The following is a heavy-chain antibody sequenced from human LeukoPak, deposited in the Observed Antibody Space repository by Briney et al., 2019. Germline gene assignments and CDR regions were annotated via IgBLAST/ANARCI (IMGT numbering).Heavy chain of an antibody. CDR2: IYYSGST. J-gene: IGHJ4*02. CDR3: ARVGYGDYFDY. CDR1: GVSISSGGYY. D-gene: IGHD4-17*01. V-gene: IGHV4-31*03. Sequence: KSSETLSLTCTVSGVSISSGGYYWSWIRQHPGKGLEWIGYIYYSGSTYYNPSLKSRVTISVDTSKNQFSLKLSSVTAADTAVYYCARVGYGDYFDYWGQGTLVTVSS.